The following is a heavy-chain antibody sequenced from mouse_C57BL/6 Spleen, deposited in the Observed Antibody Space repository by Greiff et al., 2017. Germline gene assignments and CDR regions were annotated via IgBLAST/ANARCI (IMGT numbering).Heavy chain of an antibody. J-gene: IGHJ1*03. Sequence: VQRVESGPGLVQPSQSLSITCTVSGFSLTSYGVHWVRQSPGKGLEWLGVIWSGGSTDYTAAFISRLSISKDNSKSQVFFKMNSLQADDTAIYYCAKYGSLYWYFDVWGTGTTVTVSS. CDR1: GFSLTSYG. D-gene: IGHD1-1*01. CDR3: AKYGSLYWYFDV. V-gene: IGHV2-2*01. CDR2: IWSGGST.